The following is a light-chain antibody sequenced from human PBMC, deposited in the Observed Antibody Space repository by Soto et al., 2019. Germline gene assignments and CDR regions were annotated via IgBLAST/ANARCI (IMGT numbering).Light chain of an antibody. Sequence: EIVLTQSPGTLSLSPGERATLSCRASQSVSSSYLAWYQQKPGQAPRLLIYGASSRATGIHDSFSGSGSGTDFTLTSSRLEPEDFAVYYCQQYGRAAWTFGQGTKVEIK. V-gene: IGKV3-20*01. J-gene: IGKJ1*01. CDR3: QQYGRAAWT. CDR2: GAS. CDR1: QSVSSSY.